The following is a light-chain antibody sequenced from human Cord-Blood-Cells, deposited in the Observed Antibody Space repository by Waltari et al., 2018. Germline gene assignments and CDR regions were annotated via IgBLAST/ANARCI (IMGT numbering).Light chain of an antibody. CDR1: ALPKQY. J-gene: IGLJ2*01. Sequence: SYELTQPPSVSVSPGQTARITCSGDALPKQYAYWSQQKPGQAPVLVIYKDSERPSGIPERFSGSSSGTTVTLTISGVQAEDEADYYCQSADSSGTYPDVVFGGGTKLTVL. CDR3: QSADSSGTYPDVV. V-gene: IGLV3-25*03. CDR2: KDS.